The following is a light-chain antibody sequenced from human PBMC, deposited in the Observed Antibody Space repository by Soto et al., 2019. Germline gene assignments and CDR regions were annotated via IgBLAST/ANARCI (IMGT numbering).Light chain of an antibody. CDR1: QSISSY. J-gene: IGKJ1*01. V-gene: IGKV1-39*01. CDR3: QQSCSTPRKT. Sequence: DIQMTQSPSSLSASVGDRVTITCRASQSISSYLNWYQQKPGKAPKLLIYAASSLQSGVPSRFSGSGSGTDFTLTISSLQPEDFATYYCQQSCSTPRKTFGQGTKVEIK. CDR2: AAS.